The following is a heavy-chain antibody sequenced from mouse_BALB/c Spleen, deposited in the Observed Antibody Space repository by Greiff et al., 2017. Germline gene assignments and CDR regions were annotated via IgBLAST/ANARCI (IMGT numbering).Heavy chain of an antibody. V-gene: IGHV5-4*02. J-gene: IGHJ4*01. CDR1: GFTFSDYY. Sequence: EVKLVESGGGLVKPGGSLKLSCAASGFTFSDYYMYWVRQTPEKRLEWVATISDGGSYTYYPDSVKGRFTISRDNAKNNLYLQMSSLKSEDTAMYYCARGDYYGNYYAMDYWGQGTSVTVSS. D-gene: IGHD2-1*01. CDR2: ISDGGSYT. CDR3: ARGDYYGNYYAMDY.